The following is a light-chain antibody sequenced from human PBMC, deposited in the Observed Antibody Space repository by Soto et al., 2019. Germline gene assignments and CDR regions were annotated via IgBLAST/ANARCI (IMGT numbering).Light chain of an antibody. J-gene: IGLJ1*01. CDR3: SSYTSSSTLHYV. CDR2: DVS. Sequence: QSALTQPASVSGSPGQSITISCTGTSSDVGGYNYVSWYQQHPGKAPKLMIYDVSNRPSGVSNRFSGSKSGNTASLTIPGLQAEDEADYYCSSYTSSSTLHYVFGTGTKVTVL. CDR1: SSDVGGYNY. V-gene: IGLV2-14*01.